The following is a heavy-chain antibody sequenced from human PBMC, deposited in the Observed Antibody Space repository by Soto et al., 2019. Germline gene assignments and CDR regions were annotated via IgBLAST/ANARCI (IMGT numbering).Heavy chain of an antibody. Sequence: SETLSLTFTVSGGSISSYYWSWIVQPPGKGLECIGYIYYSGSTNYNPSLKSRVTISVDTSKNQFSLKLSSVTSEDTAVYYCATSTGRTGNYYYYYGMDVWGQGTTVTVSS. CDR3: ATSTGRTGNYYYYYGMDV. CDR2: IYYSGST. CDR1: GGSISSYY. J-gene: IGHJ6*02. V-gene: IGHV4-59*01. D-gene: IGHD2-2*01.